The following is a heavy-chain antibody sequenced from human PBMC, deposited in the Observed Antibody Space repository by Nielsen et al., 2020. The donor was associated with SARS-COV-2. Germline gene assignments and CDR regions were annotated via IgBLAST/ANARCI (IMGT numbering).Heavy chain of an antibody. D-gene: IGHD2-2*01. CDR3: ARDLFPQGYCSSTSCPWGMDV. CDR1: GFTFSSYS. V-gene: IGHV3-21*01. Sequence: GGSLRLSCAASGFTFSSYSMNWVRQAPGKGLEWVSSISSSSSYIYYADSVKGRFTISRDNAKNSLYLQMNSLRAEDTAVYYCARDLFPQGYCSSTSCPWGMDVWGQGTTVTVSS. J-gene: IGHJ6*02. CDR2: ISSSSSYI.